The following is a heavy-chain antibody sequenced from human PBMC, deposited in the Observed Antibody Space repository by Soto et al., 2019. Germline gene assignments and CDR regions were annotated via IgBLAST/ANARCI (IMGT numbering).Heavy chain of an antibody. J-gene: IGHJ6*02. CDR1: GYTFTGYY. Sequence: VASVKVSCKASGYTFTGYYVLWVRQAPGQGPECMGWINPYTGGTNYAQKFQGRVTMTRDTSISTAYMELNNLRAEDTAIYYRAVGRVAATPYHYYSGMDVWGQGTTVTVSS. D-gene: IGHD6-13*01. V-gene: IGHV1-2*02. CDR2: INPYTGGT. CDR3: AVGRVAATPYHYYSGMDV.